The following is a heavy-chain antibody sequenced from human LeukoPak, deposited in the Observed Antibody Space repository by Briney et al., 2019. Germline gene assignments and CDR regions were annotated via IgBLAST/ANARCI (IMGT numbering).Heavy chain of an antibody. CDR3: ARDPSPMVVTAKVGMDV. V-gene: IGHV4-59*12. D-gene: IGHD2-21*02. J-gene: IGHJ6*02. Sequence: PSETLSLTCTVSGGSISSYYWSWIRQPPGKGLEWIGYIYYSGNTNYNPSLKSRVTISVDTSKNQFSLKLSSVTAADTAVYYCARDPSPMVVTAKVGMDVWGQGTTVTVSS. CDR2: IYYSGNT. CDR1: GGSISSYY.